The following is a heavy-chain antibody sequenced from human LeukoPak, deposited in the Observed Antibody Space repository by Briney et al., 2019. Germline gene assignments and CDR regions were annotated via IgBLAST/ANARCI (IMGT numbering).Heavy chain of an antibody. CDR2: INPNSGGT. D-gene: IGHD3-10*01. CDR1: GYTFTGYY. CDR3: GGQSRGYFGSDY. Sequence: GASVKVSCKASGYTFTGYYMHWVRQAPGQGLEWMGWINPNSGGTNYAQKFQGRVTMTRDTSISTAYMELSSLTSDDTAVYFCGGQSRGYFGSDYWGQGTLVTVSS. J-gene: IGHJ4*02. V-gene: IGHV1-2*02.